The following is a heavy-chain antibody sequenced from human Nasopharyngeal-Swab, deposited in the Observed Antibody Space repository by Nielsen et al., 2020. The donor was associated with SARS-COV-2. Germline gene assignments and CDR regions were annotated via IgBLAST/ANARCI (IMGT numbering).Heavy chain of an antibody. D-gene: IGHD5-18*01. J-gene: IGHJ6*02. Sequence: GESLKISCAASGFTFSSYAMSWVRQAPGKGLEWVSAISGSGGSTYYADSVKGRFTISRDNSKNTLYLQMNSLRAEGTAVYYCAKGGGYSYYYGMDVWGQGTTVTVSS. V-gene: IGHV3-23*01. CDR2: ISGSGGST. CDR3: AKGGGYSYYYGMDV. CDR1: GFTFSSYA.